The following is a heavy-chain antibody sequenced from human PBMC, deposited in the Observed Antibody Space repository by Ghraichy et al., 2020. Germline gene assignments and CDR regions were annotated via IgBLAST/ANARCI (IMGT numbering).Heavy chain of an antibody. CDR2: ISAYNGNT. J-gene: IGHJ4*02. Sequence: ASVKVSCKASGYTFTSYGISWVRQAPGQGLEWMGWISAYNGNTNYAQKLQGRVTMTTDTSTSTAYMELRSLRSDDTAVYYCARVVAARRNDYYFDYWGQGTLVTVSS. CDR3: ARVVAARRNDYYFDY. V-gene: IGHV1-18*01. CDR1: GYTFTSYG. D-gene: IGHD6-6*01.